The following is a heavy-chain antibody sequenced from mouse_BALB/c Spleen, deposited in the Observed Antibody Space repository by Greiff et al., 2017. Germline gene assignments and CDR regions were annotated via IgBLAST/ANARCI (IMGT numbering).Heavy chain of an antibody. CDR2: ISDGGSYT. V-gene: IGHV5-4*02. CDR3: ARDRGRVFAY. Sequence: EVQGVESGGGLVKPGGSLKLSCAASGFTFSDYYMYWVRQTPEKRLEWVATISDGGSYTYYPDSVKGRFTISRDNAKNNLYLQMSSLKSEDTAMYYCARDRGRVFAYWGQGTLVTVSA. D-gene: IGHD3-1*01. CDR1: GFTFSDYY. J-gene: IGHJ3*01.